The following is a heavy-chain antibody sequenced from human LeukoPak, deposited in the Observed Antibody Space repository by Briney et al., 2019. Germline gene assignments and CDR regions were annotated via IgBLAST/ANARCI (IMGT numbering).Heavy chain of an antibody. CDR1: GGSISSGDYY. CDR3: ASQPVDTAMVRNDAFDI. D-gene: IGHD5-18*01. J-gene: IGHJ3*02. Sequence: SQTLSLTCTVSGGSISSGDYYWSWIRQPPGKGLEWIGYIYYSGSTYYNPSLKSRVTISVDTSKNQFSLKMSSVPATDTAVYYCASQPVDTAMVRNDAFDIWGQGTMVTVSS. V-gene: IGHV4-30-4*08. CDR2: IYYSGST.